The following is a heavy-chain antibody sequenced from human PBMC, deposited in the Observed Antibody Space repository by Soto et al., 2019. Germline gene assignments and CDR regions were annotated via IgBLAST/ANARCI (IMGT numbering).Heavy chain of an antibody. D-gene: IGHD5-12*01. V-gene: IGHV4-39*02. Sequence: QLKLQESGPGLVKPSETLSLTCSVSGGSISYNSYYWGWIRQPPGKGLEWVGGIFYTGTTYYSPSPKDRVTTPVDTSKKYLSLILPSATAADTAVYFCARLVVVATVANAWGQGTLVTVSS. J-gene: IGHJ5*02. CDR2: IFYTGTT. CDR3: ARLVVVATVANA. CDR1: GGSISYNSYY.